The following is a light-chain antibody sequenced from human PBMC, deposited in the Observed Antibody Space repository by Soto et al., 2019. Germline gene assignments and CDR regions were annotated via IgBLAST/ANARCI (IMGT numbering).Light chain of an antibody. CDR3: ATWDDRLSGVV. CDR1: NSNIGSNY. Sequence: QSVLTQSPSASGTPGQRVTISCSGINSNIGSNYVHWYQQFPGTAPKVLIYRNSQRPSGVPDRFSGSKSGISASLAISGLRSEDEADYFRATWDDRLSGVVFGGGTKVTVL. J-gene: IGLJ2*01. CDR2: RNS. V-gene: IGLV1-47*01.